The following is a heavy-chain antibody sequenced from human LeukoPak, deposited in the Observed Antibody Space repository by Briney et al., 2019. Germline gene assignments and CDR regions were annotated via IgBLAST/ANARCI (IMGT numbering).Heavy chain of an antibody. CDR2: ISWNSGKI. Sequence: GGSLRLSCAASGFIFDDYAMHWVRQAPGKGLEWVSGISWNSGKIDYADSVKGRFTISRDTSKNTVYLHMNSLRPDDTATYYCARAILLTGSEYYFDSWGQGTLVTVSS. V-gene: IGHV3-9*01. CDR3: ARAILLTGSEYYFDS. D-gene: IGHD3-9*01. CDR1: GFIFDDYA. J-gene: IGHJ4*02.